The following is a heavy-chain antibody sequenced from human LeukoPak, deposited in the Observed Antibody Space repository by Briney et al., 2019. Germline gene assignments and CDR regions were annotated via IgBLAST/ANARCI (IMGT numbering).Heavy chain of an antibody. J-gene: IGHJ4*02. V-gene: IGHV3-21*01. CDR2: ISSSSSYI. CDR1: GFTFSSYS. D-gene: IGHD6-13*01. Sequence: PGGSLRLSCAASGFTFSSYSMNWVRQAPGKGLEWVSSISSSSSYIYYADSVKGRFTISRDNAKNSLYLQMNSLRAEDTAVYYCARDRVIAAAGTYFDYWGQGTLVTVSS. CDR3: ARDRVIAAAGTYFDY.